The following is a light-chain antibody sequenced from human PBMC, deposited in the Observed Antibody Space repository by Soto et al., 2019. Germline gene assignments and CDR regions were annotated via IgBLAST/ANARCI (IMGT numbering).Light chain of an antibody. CDR2: GAT. CDR1: QGIGNN. J-gene: IGKJ4*01. CDR3: LQHNSYPLA. Sequence: IQMTQSPSSLSASVGDRVTITCRASQGIGNNLGWYQQKPGKAPKRLIYGATSLQSGVPSRFSGSGSGTEFTLTITSLQPEDFAIYYCLQHNSYPLAFGGGTKVEI. V-gene: IGKV1-17*01.